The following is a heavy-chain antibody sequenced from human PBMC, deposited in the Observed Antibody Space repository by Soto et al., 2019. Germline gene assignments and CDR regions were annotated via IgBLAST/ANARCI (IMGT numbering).Heavy chain of an antibody. V-gene: IGHV1-18*01. Sequence: ASVKVSCKASGYTFTSYGISWVRQAPGQELEWMGWISAYNGNTNYAQKLQGRVTMTTDTSTSTAYMELRSLRSDDTAVYYCARGDSITIFGVVIMFGFDPWGQGTLVTVSS. CDR2: ISAYNGNT. CDR1: GYTFTSYG. CDR3: ARGDSITIFGVVIMFGFDP. J-gene: IGHJ5*02. D-gene: IGHD3-3*01.